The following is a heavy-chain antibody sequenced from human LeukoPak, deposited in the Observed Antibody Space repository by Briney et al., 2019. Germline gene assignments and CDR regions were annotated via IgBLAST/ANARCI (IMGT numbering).Heavy chain of an antibody. CDR2: ITAYSGNT. Sequence: ASVKVSCKASGNSFATYVISWVRQAPGQGLEWMGYITAYSGNTDYAQKFQGRVTMTTDTSTSTAYMELRGLKSDDTAVYYCARRSDDYDSSAYYHWGQGTLVTVSS. D-gene: IGHD3-22*01. CDR3: ARRSDDYDSSAYYH. J-gene: IGHJ4*02. V-gene: IGHV1-18*01. CDR1: GNSFATYV.